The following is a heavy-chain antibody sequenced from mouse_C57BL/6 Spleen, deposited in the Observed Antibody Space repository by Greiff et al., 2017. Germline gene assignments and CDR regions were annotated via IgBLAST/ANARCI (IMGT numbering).Heavy chain of an antibody. CDR2: ISSGSSTI. J-gene: IGHJ3*01. Sequence: VQLKESGGGLVKPGGSLKLSCAASGFTFSDYGMHWVRQAPEKGLEWVAYISSGSSTIYYADTVKGRFTISRDNAKNTLFLQMTSLRSEDTAMYYCARYPFAYWGQGTLVTVSA. V-gene: IGHV5-17*01. CDR3: ARYPFAY. CDR1: GFTFSDYG.